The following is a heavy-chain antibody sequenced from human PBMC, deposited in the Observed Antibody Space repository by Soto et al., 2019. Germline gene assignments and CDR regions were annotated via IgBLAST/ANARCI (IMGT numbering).Heavy chain of an antibody. CDR3: TRDQQLYDFWSGYFSNWFDP. V-gene: IGHV3-49*03. D-gene: IGHD3-3*01. J-gene: IGHJ5*02. Sequence: PGGSLRLSCTASGFTFGDYAMSWFRQAPGKGLEWVGFIRSKAYGGTTEYAASVKGRFTISRDDSKSIAYLQMNSLKTEYTAVYYCTRDQQLYDFWSGYFSNWFDPWGQGTLVTVSS. CDR1: GFTFGDYA. CDR2: IRSKAYGGTT.